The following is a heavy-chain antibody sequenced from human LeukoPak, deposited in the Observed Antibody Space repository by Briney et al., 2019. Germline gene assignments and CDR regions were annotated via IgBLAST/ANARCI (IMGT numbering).Heavy chain of an antibody. CDR1: GCAVSSNH. Sequence: GGSLRLSCAASGCAVSSNHMNWVRQAPGKGLEWVSVIFNGGSTYYADSVKGRFTISRDNSKNTLYLQMNSLRAEDTVVYYCATSIVGLTYDEHFQHWGQGTLVTVSS. CDR3: ATSIVGLTYDEHFQH. V-gene: IGHV3-53*01. CDR2: IFNGGST. J-gene: IGHJ1*01. D-gene: IGHD1-26*01.